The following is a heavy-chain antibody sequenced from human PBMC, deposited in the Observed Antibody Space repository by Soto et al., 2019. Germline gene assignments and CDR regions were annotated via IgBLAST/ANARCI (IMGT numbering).Heavy chain of an antibody. CDR3: AREGYEATGTTYWFDP. Sequence: ASVKVSCKASGGTFSSYAISWVRQAPGQGLEWMGGIIPIFGTANYAQKFQGRVTITADESTSTAYMELSSLRSEDTAVYYCAREGYEATGTTYWFDPWGQGTLVTVSS. CDR2: IIPIFGTA. D-gene: IGHD1-7*01. V-gene: IGHV1-69*13. J-gene: IGHJ5*02. CDR1: GGTFSSYA.